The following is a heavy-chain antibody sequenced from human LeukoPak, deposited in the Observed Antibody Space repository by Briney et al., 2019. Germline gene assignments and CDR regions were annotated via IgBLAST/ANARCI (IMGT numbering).Heavy chain of an antibody. CDR2: ISSSSSTI. J-gene: IGHJ4*02. V-gene: IGHV3-48*01. Sequence: GGSLRLSCAASGFTFSSYSMNWVRQAPGKGLGWVSYISSSSSTIYYADSVKGRFTISRDNSKDTLYLQMNSLRAEDTALYYCAKGLTVVDYCGQGALVIVSS. D-gene: IGHD3-10*01. CDR1: GFTFSSYS. CDR3: AKGLTVVDY.